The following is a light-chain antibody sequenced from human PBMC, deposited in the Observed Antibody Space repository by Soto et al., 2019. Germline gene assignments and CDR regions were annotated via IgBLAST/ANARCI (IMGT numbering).Light chain of an antibody. CDR1: QGISSG. J-gene: IGKJ1*01. Sequence: DIQMTQSPSTLSASVGDRVTITCRASQGISSGLAWYQQKPGKAPKLLIYDASSLESGVPSRFSGSGSGTEFTLTISSLQPDDFATYCCQQYNSYWTFGQGAKVDIK. V-gene: IGKV1-5*01. CDR3: QQYNSYWT. CDR2: DAS.